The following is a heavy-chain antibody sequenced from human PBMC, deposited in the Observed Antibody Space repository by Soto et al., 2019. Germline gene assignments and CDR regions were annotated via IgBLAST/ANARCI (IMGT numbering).Heavy chain of an antibody. D-gene: IGHD1-26*01. Sequence: GGSLRLSCTGSGFNFGGYTVNWVRQAPGKGLEWVSGISGSGGGTYYADSVKGRFTISRDSSKSTLYLQMNGLRAGDTAVYYCAKVSLGATTITDYYYYGLDVWGQGTTVTVSS. V-gene: IGHV3-23*01. CDR1: GFNFGGYT. CDR2: ISGSGGGT. CDR3: AKVSLGATTITDYYYYGLDV. J-gene: IGHJ6*02.